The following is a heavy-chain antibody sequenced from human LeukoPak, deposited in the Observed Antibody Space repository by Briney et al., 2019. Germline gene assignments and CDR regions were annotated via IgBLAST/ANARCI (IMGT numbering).Heavy chain of an antibody. CDR3: ARGLANSTSHFDY. Sequence: SETLSLTCTVSGGSISSSSYYWGWIRQPPGKGLEWIGEINHSGSTSYNPSLKSRVTISVDTSKNQFSLKLSSVTAADTAVYYCARGLANSTSHFDYWGQGTLVTVSS. D-gene: IGHD2/OR15-2a*01. V-gene: IGHV4-39*07. CDR2: INHSGST. CDR1: GGSISSSSYY. J-gene: IGHJ4*02.